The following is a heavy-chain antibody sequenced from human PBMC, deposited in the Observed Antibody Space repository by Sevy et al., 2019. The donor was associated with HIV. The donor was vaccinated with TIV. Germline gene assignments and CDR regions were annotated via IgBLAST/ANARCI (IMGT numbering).Heavy chain of an antibody. D-gene: IGHD3-3*01. J-gene: IGHJ3*02. CDR2: ISSSSSTI. CDR1: GFTFSSYS. CDR3: ARVVFYDFWSGSNAFDI. V-gene: IGHV3-48*01. Sequence: GGSLRLSCAASGFTFSSYSMNWVRQAPGKGLEWVSYISSSSSTIYYADSVKGRFTISRDNAKNSLYLQMNSLRAEDTAVYDCARVVFYDFWSGSNAFDIWGQGTMVTVSS.